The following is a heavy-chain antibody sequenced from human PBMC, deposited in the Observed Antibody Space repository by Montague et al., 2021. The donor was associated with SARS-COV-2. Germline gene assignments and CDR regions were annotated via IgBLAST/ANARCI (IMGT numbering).Heavy chain of an antibody. CDR2: ISDSGST. CDR1: GTSITSYY. D-gene: IGHD3-10*01. J-gene: IGHJ6*02. CDR3: ARGCLSFVGAGGHCYGIDV. V-gene: IGHV4-59*01. Sequence: SETLSLTCSVSGTSITSYYWNWIRQPPGKGLEWIGYISDSGSTNXSPSLKSRVTMSVDTSKNQMSLKLTSVTAADTAVYYCARGCLSFVGAGGHCYGIDVWGQGTLVTVSS.